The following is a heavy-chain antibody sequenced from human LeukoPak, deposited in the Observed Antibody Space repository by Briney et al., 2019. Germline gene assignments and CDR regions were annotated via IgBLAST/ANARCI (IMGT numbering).Heavy chain of an antibody. D-gene: IGHD6-19*01. Sequence: GGSLRLSCAVSEFTVSSNYMSWVRQAPGKGLEWVSVIYSGGTPYYADSVKGRFTISRDNSKNTLYLQMNSLRAEDTAVYYCARRGGGWYVDYWGQGTLVTVSS. J-gene: IGHJ4*02. CDR3: ARRGGGWYVDY. V-gene: IGHV3-66*04. CDR2: IYSGGTP. CDR1: EFTVSSNY.